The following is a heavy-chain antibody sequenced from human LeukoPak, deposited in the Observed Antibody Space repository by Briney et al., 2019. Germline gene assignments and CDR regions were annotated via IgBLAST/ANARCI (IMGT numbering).Heavy chain of an antibody. V-gene: IGHV4-4*09. D-gene: IGHD5-12*01. CDR2: ISSSGSV. J-gene: IGHJ4*02. CDR3: ARIPLGFSGAYYFDY. Sequence: SETLSLTCTVSRGSISGSIRSYYWSWLRQPPGKGLEWIGYISSSGSVNDNPSLRSRVTISVDTSKNQFFLNLSSVSAADTAVYYRARIPLGFSGAYYFDYLGQGTLVTVSP. CDR1: RGSISGSIRSYY.